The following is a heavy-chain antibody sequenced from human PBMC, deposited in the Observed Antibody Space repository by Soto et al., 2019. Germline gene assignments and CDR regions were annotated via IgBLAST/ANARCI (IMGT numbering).Heavy chain of an antibody. J-gene: IGHJ4*02. CDR1: GFTFSDCY. CDR2: ISFTGSTI. CDR3: VGSTTSIAAVLFDY. Sequence: QVQLAESGGGLVKPGGSLRLSCAASGFTFSDCYMSWIRQVPGKGLEWVSYISFTGSTIYHAVSVKGRFTISRDNAKNSMYLQMNSLRAEDTAVNYCVGSTTSIAAVLFDYWGPGTLVTVSS. V-gene: IGHV3-11*01. D-gene: IGHD6-13*01.